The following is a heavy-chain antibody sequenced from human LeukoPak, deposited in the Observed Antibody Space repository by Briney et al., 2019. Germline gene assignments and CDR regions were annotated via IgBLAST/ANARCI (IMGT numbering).Heavy chain of an antibody. Sequence: SETLSLTCTVSGGSISSYYWSWIRQPPGKGLEWIGYIYYSGSTNYNPSLKSRVTISVDTSKNQFSLKLSSVTAADTAVYYCASQGIGPYYYDSSDAFDIWGQGTMVTVSS. CDR2: IYYSGST. D-gene: IGHD3-22*01. CDR1: GGSISSYY. CDR3: ASQGIGPYYYDSSDAFDI. V-gene: IGHV4-59*01. J-gene: IGHJ3*02.